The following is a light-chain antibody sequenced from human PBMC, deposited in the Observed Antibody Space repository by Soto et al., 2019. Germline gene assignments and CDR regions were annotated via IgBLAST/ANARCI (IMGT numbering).Light chain of an antibody. V-gene: IGKV3-20*01. CDR1: QSVSSTY. CDR2: GAS. J-gene: IGKJ1*01. Sequence: EIVLTQSPGTLSLSTGERATLSCRASQSVSSTYLAWYQQQPGQAPRLLIYGASNRATGIPDRFSGSGSGTDFTLTISRLEPDDFAVYYCQQYGSSSWTFGQGTKVDIK. CDR3: QQYGSSSWT.